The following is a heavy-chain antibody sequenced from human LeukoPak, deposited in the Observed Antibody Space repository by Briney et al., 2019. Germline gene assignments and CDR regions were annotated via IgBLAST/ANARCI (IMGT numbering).Heavy chain of an antibody. CDR1: GYTFTSYD. D-gene: IGHD1-26*01. V-gene: IGHV1-8*03. J-gene: IGHJ6*03. CDR3: ARGVGATISYYHYYIDV. CDR2: MNPNTGNT. Sequence: ASVKVSCKASGYTFTSYDINWVRQASGQGLEWMGWMNPNTGNTGYAQKFQGRVTITRNTSISTVYMELSSLRSEDTAVYYCARGVGATISYYHYYIDVWGKGTTVTVSS.